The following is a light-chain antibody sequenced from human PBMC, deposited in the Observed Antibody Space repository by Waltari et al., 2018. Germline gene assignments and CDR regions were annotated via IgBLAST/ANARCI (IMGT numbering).Light chain of an antibody. CDR2: DVT. J-gene: IGLJ2*01. V-gene: IGLV2-14*03. CDR1: SSDVGGYNH. CDR3: SSYTSSSALV. Sequence: QSALTQSASVSGSPGQSITISCTGTSSDVGGYNHVSWYQQHPGKAPKLMIYDVTNRPSVLSNLFSVSKTGITASLTISRIQAEGEADYYCSSYTSSSALVFGGGTKLTVL.